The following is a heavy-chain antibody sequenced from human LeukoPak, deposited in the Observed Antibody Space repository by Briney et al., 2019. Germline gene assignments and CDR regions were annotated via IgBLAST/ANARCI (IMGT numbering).Heavy chain of an antibody. CDR3: ARERDRGRTSPYFDS. V-gene: IGHV3-66*01. D-gene: IGHD3-16*01. Sequence: GGSLRLSCAASGFTVSSNYMSWVRQAPGKGLEWVSVIYSGGDTYYADSVKGRFTISRDNSKNTLYLQINSLRAEDTAVYYCARERDRGRTSPYFDSWGQGTLVPVSS. J-gene: IGHJ4*02. CDR2: IYSGGDT. CDR1: GFTVSSNY.